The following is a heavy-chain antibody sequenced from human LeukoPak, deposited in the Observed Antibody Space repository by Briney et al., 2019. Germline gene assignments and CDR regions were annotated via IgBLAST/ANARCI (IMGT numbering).Heavy chain of an antibody. V-gene: IGHV3-33*01. J-gene: IGHJ4*02. D-gene: IGHD4-11*01. CDR3: ARDVQRGFDYTNSLDY. CDR1: GFTFTQHA. Sequence: GGCLRLSCGAAGFTFTQHAMHWVRQAPGKGLEWVAVIWSDATNKYYADSVKGRFAISRDDSNNMVYLQMNSLRVEDTAVYYCARDVQRGFDYTNSLDYWGQGTLVTVSS. CDR2: IWSDATNK.